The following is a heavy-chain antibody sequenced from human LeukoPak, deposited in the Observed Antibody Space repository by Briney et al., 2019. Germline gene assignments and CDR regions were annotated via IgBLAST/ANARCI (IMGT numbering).Heavy chain of an antibody. Sequence: TRGSLRLSCAASGFTVSSNYMSWVRQAPGKGLEWVSVIYSGGSTYYADSVKGRFTISRDNSKNTLYLQMNSLRAEDTAVYYCARDYYDSSGPLDFDYWGQGTLVTVSS. CDR1: GFTVSSNY. CDR3: ARDYYDSSGPLDFDY. V-gene: IGHV3-53*01. CDR2: IYSGGST. J-gene: IGHJ4*02. D-gene: IGHD3-22*01.